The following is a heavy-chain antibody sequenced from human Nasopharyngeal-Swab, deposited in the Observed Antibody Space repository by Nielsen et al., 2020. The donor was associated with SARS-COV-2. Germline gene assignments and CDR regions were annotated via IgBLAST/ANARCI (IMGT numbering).Heavy chain of an antibody. V-gene: IGHV3-30-3*01. Sequence: GGSLRLSCAASGFTFSSYAIHWVRQAPGKGLEWVAVISYDGSNKYYADSVKGRFTISGDNSKNTLYLQMNSLRAEDTAMYYCARPASGGYYYYMDVWGKGTTVTVSS. D-gene: IGHD3-16*01. CDR2: ISYDGSNK. CDR1: GFTFSSYA. CDR3: ARPASGGYYYYMDV. J-gene: IGHJ6*03.